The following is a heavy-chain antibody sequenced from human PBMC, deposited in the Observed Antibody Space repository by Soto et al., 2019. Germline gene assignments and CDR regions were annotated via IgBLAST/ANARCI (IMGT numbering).Heavy chain of an antibody. J-gene: IGHJ4*02. V-gene: IGHV4-30-4*01. CDR3: ARDHYDYGGESD. CDR2: IYYSGRT. CDR1: GGSISSADYY. D-gene: IGHD4-17*01. Sequence: PXETLSLTCTVSGGSISSADYYWSWIRQPPGKGLEWIGHIYYSGRTYYNPSLKSRLTISIDTSKNQFSLKLKSVTAADTAVYFCARDHYDYGGESDWGQGALVTVSS.